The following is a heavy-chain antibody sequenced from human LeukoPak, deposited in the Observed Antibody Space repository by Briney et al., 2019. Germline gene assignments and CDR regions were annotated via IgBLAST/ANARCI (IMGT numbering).Heavy chain of an antibody. Sequence: PGGSLRLSCAASGFTFSDYNMRWIRQAPGKGLEWVSSVSRSGSTKYYADSVKGRFTISRDNAKNSLFLQMNSLRAEDTAVYYCARVLRYCSGGNCYSGGLGYMDVWGKGTTVTISS. V-gene: IGHV3-11*01. J-gene: IGHJ6*03. D-gene: IGHD2-15*01. CDR1: GFTFSDYN. CDR2: VSRSGSTK. CDR3: ARVLRYCSGGNCYSGGLGYMDV.